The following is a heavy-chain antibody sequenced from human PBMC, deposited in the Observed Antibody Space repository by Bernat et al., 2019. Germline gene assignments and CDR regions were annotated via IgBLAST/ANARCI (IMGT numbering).Heavy chain of an antibody. CDR3: ARQGGGGWDFWSGPTHLDY. V-gene: IGHV5-51*01. CDR2: IYPGYSDT. D-gene: IGHD3-3*01. J-gene: IGHJ4*02. CDR1: GYSFTCYW. Sequence: EVQLVQSGAEVKKPGESLKISCKGSGYSFTCYWIGWVRQMPGKGLEWMGIIYPGYSDTRYSPSFQGQVTISADKSISTAYLQWSSLKASDTAMYYCARQGGGGWDFWSGPTHLDYWGQGTLVTVSS.